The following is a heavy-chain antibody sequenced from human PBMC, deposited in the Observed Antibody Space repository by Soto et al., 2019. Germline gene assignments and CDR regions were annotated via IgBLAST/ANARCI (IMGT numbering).Heavy chain of an antibody. Sequence: SETLSLTCTVSGGSVGSGSYYWSWIRQPPGKGLEWIGYIYYSGSTNYNPPLKSRVTISVDTSKNQFSLKLSSVTAADTAVYYCARVWDIVATSWFDPWGQGTLVTVSS. D-gene: IGHD5-12*01. CDR3: ARVWDIVATSWFDP. J-gene: IGHJ5*02. CDR2: IYYSGST. CDR1: GGSVGSGSYY. V-gene: IGHV4-61*01.